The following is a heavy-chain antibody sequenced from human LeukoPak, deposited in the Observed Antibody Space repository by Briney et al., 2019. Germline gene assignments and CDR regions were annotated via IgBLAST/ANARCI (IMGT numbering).Heavy chain of an antibody. CDR3: ARGTFFWSGYSKEIDS. J-gene: IGHJ5*01. V-gene: IGHV3-48*03. D-gene: IGHD3-3*01. CDR2: ITSSGTTI. CDR1: GFTFSAHE. Sequence: GGSLRLSCAASGFTFSAHEMNWVRQAPGKGREWISYITSSGTTIYYADSAKGRFTISRDNAKNSLYLQMNSLRAEDTAVYYCARGTFFWSGYSKEIDSWGQGTLVTVSS.